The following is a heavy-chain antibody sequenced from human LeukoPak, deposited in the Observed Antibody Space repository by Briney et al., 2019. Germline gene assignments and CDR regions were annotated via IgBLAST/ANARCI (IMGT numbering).Heavy chain of an antibody. CDR3: ARAYYFDTTGHDSDALDI. D-gene: IGHD3-22*01. Sequence: PGRSLRLSCAASGFNFRNYDMHWVRQAPGKGLEGVASIRSDASNKYYADSVKGRFTISRDNAKNTLFLQMNSLRAEDTAVYYCARAYYFDTTGHDSDALDIWGRGTMVTVSS. V-gene: IGHV3-33*01. J-gene: IGHJ3*02. CDR1: GFNFRNYD. CDR2: IRSDASNK.